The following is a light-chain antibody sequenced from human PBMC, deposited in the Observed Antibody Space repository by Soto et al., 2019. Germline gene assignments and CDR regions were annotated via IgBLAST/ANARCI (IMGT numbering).Light chain of an antibody. J-gene: IGKJ4*01. Sequence: EIVLTQSPATLSLSPGERATLSCRASQSVSSYLAWYQQKPGQAPRLLIYDASNRATGIPARFSGSGSGTAFTLTISSLEPADFAVYYCQQRSNWPPTLTFGGGTKVEIK. CDR1: QSVSSY. CDR2: DAS. CDR3: QQRSNWPPTLT. V-gene: IGKV3-11*01.